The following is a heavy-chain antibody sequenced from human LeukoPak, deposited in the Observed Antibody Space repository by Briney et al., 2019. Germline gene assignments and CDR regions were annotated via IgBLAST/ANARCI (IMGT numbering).Heavy chain of an antibody. J-gene: IGHJ4*02. CDR3: ARGPIVGITETKGYFDY. CDR2: VGTAADT. Sequence: PGGSLRLSCAASGFTFSSYDMHWVRQAPGRGLEWVSAVGTAADTYYPGSVKGRFTISRENTKNSLYLQMNSLRAGDTAVYYCARGPIVGITETKGYFDYWGQGILVTVSS. V-gene: IGHV3-13*01. CDR1: GFTFSSYD. D-gene: IGHD1-7*01.